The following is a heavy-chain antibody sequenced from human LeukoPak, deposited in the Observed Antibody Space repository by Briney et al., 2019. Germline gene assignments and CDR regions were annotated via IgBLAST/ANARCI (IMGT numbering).Heavy chain of an antibody. V-gene: IGHV3-66*01. J-gene: IGHJ4*02. D-gene: IGHD2-15*01. Sequence: GGSLRLSCAASGFTVSSDYMTWVRQAPGKGLEWVSIIYSADTTYYADSVRGRFTISRDNSKNTLYLQMNSLRAEDSAVYYCAREDRWMGGFDYWGQGTLLSVS. CDR1: GFTVSSDY. CDR3: AREDRWMGGFDY. CDR2: IYSADTT.